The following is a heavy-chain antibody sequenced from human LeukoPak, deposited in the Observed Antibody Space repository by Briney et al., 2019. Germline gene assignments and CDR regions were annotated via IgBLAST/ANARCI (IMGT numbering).Heavy chain of an antibody. J-gene: IGHJ4*02. CDR1: GYTSTSYG. CDR3: AREVVTDDPGYFDY. CDR2: ISAYNGNT. D-gene: IGHD2-21*02. V-gene: IGHV1-18*01. Sequence: ASVKVSCKASGYTSTSYGISWVRQAPGQGLEWMGWISAYNGNTNYAQKLQGRVTMTTDTSTSTAYMELRSLRSDDTAVYYCAREVVTDDPGYFDYWGQGTLVTVSS.